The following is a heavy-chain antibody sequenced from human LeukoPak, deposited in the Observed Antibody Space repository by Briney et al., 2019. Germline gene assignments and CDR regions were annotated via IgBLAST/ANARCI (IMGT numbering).Heavy chain of an antibody. CDR3: ARGPQQWLVEAHT. D-gene: IGHD6-19*01. Sequence: SETLSLTCTVSGGSISSYYWSWIRQPPGKGLEWIGYIYYSGSTNYNPSLKSRVTISVDTSKNQFSLKLSSVTAADTAVYYCARGPQQWLVEAHTWGQGTMVTVSS. CDR2: IYYSGST. CDR1: GGSISSYY. J-gene: IGHJ3*02. V-gene: IGHV4-59*01.